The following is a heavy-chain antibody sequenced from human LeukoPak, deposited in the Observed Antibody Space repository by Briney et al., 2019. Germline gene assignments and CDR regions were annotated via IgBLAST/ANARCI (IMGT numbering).Heavy chain of an antibody. V-gene: IGHV1-8*01. Sequence: ASVRVSCKASGYTFTSYDINWVRQATGQGLEWMGWMNPNSGNTGYAQKFQGRVTMTRNSSISTAYIELSSLRSEDTAVYYCARDVGYCRSTSCQREFDYWGQGTLVTVSS. D-gene: IGHD2-2*01. CDR2: MNPNSGNT. CDR3: ARDVGYCRSTSCQREFDY. CDR1: GYTFTSYD. J-gene: IGHJ4*02.